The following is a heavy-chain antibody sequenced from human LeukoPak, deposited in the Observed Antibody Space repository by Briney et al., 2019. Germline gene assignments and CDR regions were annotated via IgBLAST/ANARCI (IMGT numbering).Heavy chain of an antibody. CDR2: IKQDGSEK. J-gene: IGHJ3*02. CDR1: GFTFSSYW. D-gene: IGHD2-15*01. CDR3: ARDRYCSGGSCFDAFDI. V-gene: IGHV3-7*01. Sequence: PGGSLRLSCAASGFTFSSYWMSWVRQAPGKGLEWVANIKQDGSEKYYVDSVKGRFTISRDNAKNSLYLQMNSLRAEDTAVYYCARDRYCSGGSCFDAFDIWGEATMVTVSS.